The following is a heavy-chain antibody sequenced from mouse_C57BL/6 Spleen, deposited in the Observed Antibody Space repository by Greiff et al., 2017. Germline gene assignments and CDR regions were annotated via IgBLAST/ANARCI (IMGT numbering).Heavy chain of an antibody. V-gene: IGHV2-9-1*01. CDR3: AILPNWDHYWYFGG. CDR2: IWTGGGT. CDR1: GFSLTSYA. J-gene: IGHJ1*03. Sequence: QVQLQQSGPGLVAPSQSLSITCTVSGFSLTSYAISWVRQPPGKGLEWLGVIWTGGGTNYNSALKSRLSTSKDNSKSQVFLKMNSLQTDDTARYYWAILPNWDHYWYFGGWGTGTTVTVS. D-gene: IGHD4-1*01.